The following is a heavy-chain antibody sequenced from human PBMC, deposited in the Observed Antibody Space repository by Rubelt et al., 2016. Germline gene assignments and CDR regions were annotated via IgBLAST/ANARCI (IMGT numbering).Heavy chain of an antibody. CDR3: ARTQSVGAHKRLYFDY. CDR2: IFSNDEK. V-gene: IGHV2-26*01. J-gene: IGHJ4*02. Sequence: TETLTLTCTVSGFSLSNARMGVSWIRQPPGKALEWLAHIFSNDEKSYSTSLKGRLTISQDTSKSQVVLTMTNMDPVDTATYYCARTQSVGAHKRLYFDYWGQGTLVTVSS. D-gene: IGHD1-26*01. CDR1: GFSLSNARMG.